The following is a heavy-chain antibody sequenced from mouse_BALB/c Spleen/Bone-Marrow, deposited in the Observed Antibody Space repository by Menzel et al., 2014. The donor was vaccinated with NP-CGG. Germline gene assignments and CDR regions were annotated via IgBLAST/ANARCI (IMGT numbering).Heavy chain of an antibody. CDR2: ISTYYGDT. D-gene: IGHD1-1*01. V-gene: IGHV1S137*01. CDR3: ARWDSGSHCFDY. Sequence: QVQLKDSGAELVRPGVSVKISCKGSGYTFTDYDLHWVKQSHARSLEWIGVISTYYGDTTYNPKFKGKATMTVDKSSTTAYMELARLTSEDSAIYYCARWDSGSHCFDYWGQGTTLTVSS. CDR1: GYTFTDYD. J-gene: IGHJ2*01.